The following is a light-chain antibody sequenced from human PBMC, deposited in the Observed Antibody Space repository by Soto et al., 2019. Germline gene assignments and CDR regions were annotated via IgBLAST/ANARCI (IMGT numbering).Light chain of an antibody. CDR1: SSDIGLYDL. CDR3: CSYAGFTTYV. CDR2: GVN. V-gene: IGLV2-23*02. J-gene: IGLJ1*01. Sequence: QSVLTQPASVSGSPGQSVTISCTGTSSDIGLYDLVSWYRQYPGKAPKLLIYGVNKRPSGVSDRFSASKSGSTASLTISGLQAEDEAAYYCCSYAGFTTYVFGNGTKVTVL.